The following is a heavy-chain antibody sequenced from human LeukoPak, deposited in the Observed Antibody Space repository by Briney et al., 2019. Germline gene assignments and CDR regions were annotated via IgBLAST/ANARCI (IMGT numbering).Heavy chain of an antibody. V-gene: IGHV4-39*01. Sequence: SETLSLTCTVSGGSISSSSYYWGWIRQPPGKGLEWIGSIYYSGSTYYNPSLKSRVTISVDTSKNQFSLKLSSVTAADTAVYYCARTQLERRSAWFDPWGQGTLVTVSS. CDR2: IYYSGST. J-gene: IGHJ5*02. CDR3: ARTQLERRSAWFDP. CDR1: GGSISSSSYY. D-gene: IGHD1-1*01.